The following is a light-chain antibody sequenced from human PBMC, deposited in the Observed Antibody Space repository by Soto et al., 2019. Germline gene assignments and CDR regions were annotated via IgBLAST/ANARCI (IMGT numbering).Light chain of an antibody. CDR2: GAS. V-gene: IGKV3-20*01. CDR1: QSVSSSY. CDR3: QQYGSSPRT. Sequence: EIVLTQSPCTLSLSPGERATLSCRASQSVSSSYLAWYQQKPGQAPRLLIYGASIRATGIPDRFSGSGSGTDFTLTISRLEPEDFAVYYCQQYGSSPRTFGQGTRLEIK. J-gene: IGKJ5*01.